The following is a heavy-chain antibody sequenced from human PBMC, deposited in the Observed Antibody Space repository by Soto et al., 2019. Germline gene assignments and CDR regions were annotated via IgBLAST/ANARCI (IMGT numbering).Heavy chain of an antibody. CDR1: GGSISSSNW. V-gene: IGHV4-4*02. D-gene: IGHD1-26*01. J-gene: IGHJ6*02. CDR3: ARVSGSYYYGMDV. Sequence: SETLSLTCAVSGGSISSSNWWSWVRQAPGKGLEWIGEIYHSGSTNYNPSLKSRVTISVDKSKNQFSLKLSSVTAADTAVYYCARVSGSYYYGMDVWGQVNTVTVSS. CDR2: IYHSGST.